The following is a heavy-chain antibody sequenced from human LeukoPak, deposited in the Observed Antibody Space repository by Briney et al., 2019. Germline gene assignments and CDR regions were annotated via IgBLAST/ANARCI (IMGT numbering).Heavy chain of an antibody. Sequence: GGSLRLSCAASGFTFSSYAMSWVRQAPGKGLEWVSAISGSGGSTCYADSVKGRFTISRDSSKNTLYLQMNSLRAEDTAVYYCAKGNRLELIDYWGQGTLVTVSS. J-gene: IGHJ4*02. CDR3: AKGNRLELIDY. CDR1: GFTFSSYA. D-gene: IGHD1-7*01. CDR2: ISGSGGST. V-gene: IGHV3-23*01.